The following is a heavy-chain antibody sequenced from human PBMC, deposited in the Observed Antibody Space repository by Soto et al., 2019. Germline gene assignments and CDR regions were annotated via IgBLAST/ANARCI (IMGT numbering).Heavy chain of an antibody. CDR1: CGSFSGYY. D-gene: IGHD6-6*01. CDR3: ARTGLGSSSDY. J-gene: IGHJ4*02. Sequence: SETLSLTCAVYCGSFSGYYWSWIRQPPGKGLEWIGEINHSGSTNYNPSLKSRVTISVDTSKNQFSLKLSSVTAADTAVYYCARTGLGSSSDYWGQGTLVTVSS. V-gene: IGHV4-34*01. CDR2: INHSGST.